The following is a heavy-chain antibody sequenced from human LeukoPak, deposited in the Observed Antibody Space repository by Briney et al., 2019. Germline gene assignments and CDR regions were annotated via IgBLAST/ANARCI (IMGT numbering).Heavy chain of an antibody. J-gene: IGHJ4*02. D-gene: IGHD6-13*01. Sequence: PSETLSLTCTVSGGSISNYYWSWIRQPAGKGLEWIGCIYTSGSTNYNPSLKSQVTMSVDTSKNQFSLRLSSVTAADTAVYYCARDSSSWYSDYWGQGTLVTVSS. CDR2: IYTSGST. V-gene: IGHV4-4*07. CDR3: ARDSSSWYSDY. CDR1: GGSISNYY.